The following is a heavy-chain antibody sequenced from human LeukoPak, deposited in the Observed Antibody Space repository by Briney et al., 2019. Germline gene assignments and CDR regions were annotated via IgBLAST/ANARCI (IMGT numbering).Heavy chain of an antibody. D-gene: IGHD3-22*01. CDR1: GFTFSSYS. CDR2: ISGSGGSA. Sequence: GGSLRLSCAASGFTFSSYSMNWVRQAPGEGLEWVSAISGSGGSAYYADSVQGRFTISRDNSKNTLYLQMNSLRAEDTAVYYCAGGGYYYHKENHPFTFDYWGQGTLVTVSS. CDR3: AGGGYYYHKENHPFTFDY. J-gene: IGHJ4*02. V-gene: IGHV3-23*01.